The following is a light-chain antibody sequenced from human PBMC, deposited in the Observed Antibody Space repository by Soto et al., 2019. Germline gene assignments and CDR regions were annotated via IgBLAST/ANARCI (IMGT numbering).Light chain of an antibody. J-gene: IGLJ3*02. CDR3: CSYAGSRTPHWV. CDR1: SSDVGSYNL. Sequence: QSVLTQPASVSGSPGQSITISCTGTSSDVGSYNLVSWYQQHPGKAPKLMIYEVSKRPSGVSNRFSGSKSGNTASLTISGLQAEDEADYYFCSYAGSRTPHWVFGGGTTLTVL. V-gene: IGLV2-23*02. CDR2: EVS.